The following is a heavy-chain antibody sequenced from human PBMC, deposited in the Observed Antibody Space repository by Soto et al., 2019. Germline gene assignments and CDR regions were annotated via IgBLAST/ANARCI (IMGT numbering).Heavy chain of an antibody. Sequence: SETLSLTCAVYGGSFSGYYWSWIRQPPGKGLEWIGEINHSGSTNYNPSLKSRVTISVDTSKNQFSLKLSSVTAADTAVYYCARYDFWSGYIYYYGMDVWGQGATVTVSS. CDR2: INHSGST. CDR3: ARYDFWSGYIYYYGMDV. CDR1: GGSFSGYY. J-gene: IGHJ6*02. V-gene: IGHV4-34*01. D-gene: IGHD3-3*01.